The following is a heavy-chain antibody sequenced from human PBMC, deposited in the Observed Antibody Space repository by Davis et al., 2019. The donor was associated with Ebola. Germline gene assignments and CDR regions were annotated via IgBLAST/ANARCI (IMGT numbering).Heavy chain of an antibody. V-gene: IGHV4-4*07. CDR3: ARDGGRRGPETWIQLWIRYFDL. Sequence: MPSETLCLTCTVSGCPISSYYWSWIRQPAGKGLDGIVRIYASGSANYNPSLKCRVTRSSDTSKNQFSLNLRSVTAADTAVYYCARDGGRRGPETWIQLWIRYFDLWGRGTLVTVSS. CDR2: IYASGSA. D-gene: IGHD5-18*01. CDR1: GCPISSYY. J-gene: IGHJ2*01.